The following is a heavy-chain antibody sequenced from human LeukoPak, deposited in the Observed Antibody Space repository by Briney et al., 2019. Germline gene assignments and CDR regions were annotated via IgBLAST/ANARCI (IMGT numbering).Heavy chain of an antibody. J-gene: IGHJ5*02. CDR3: ARDPLIGGSYGLFDP. CDR2: ISSSSSTI. CDR1: GFSLSGYW. D-gene: IGHD1-26*01. V-gene: IGHV3-48*02. Sequence: PGGSLRLSCVASGFSLSGYWMYWVRQAPGKELEWVSYISSSSSTIYYADSVKGRFTISRDNAKNSLYLQMNSLRDGDTAVYYCARDPLIGGSYGLFDPWGQGTLVTVSS.